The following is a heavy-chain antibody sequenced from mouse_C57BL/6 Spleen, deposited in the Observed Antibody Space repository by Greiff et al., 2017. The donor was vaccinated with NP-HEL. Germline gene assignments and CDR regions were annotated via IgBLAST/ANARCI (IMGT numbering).Heavy chain of an antibody. D-gene: IGHD1-1*01. Sequence: EVQLQQSGPELVKPGASVKIPCKASGYTFTDYNMDWVKQSHGKSLEWIGDINPNNSGTIYNQKFKGKATLTVDKSSSTAYMELRSLTSEDTAVYYCARSRYYYGSSYWYFDVWGTGTTVTVSS. CDR1: GYTFTDYN. CDR2: INPNNSGT. CDR3: ARSRYYYGSSYWYFDV. V-gene: IGHV1-18*01. J-gene: IGHJ1*03.